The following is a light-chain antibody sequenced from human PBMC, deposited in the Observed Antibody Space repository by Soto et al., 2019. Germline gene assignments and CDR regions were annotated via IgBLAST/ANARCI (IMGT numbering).Light chain of an antibody. CDR2: SNN. V-gene: IGLV1-44*01. CDR1: SSNIGSNT. Sequence: QSVLTQPPSASGTPGQRVTISCSGSSSNIGSNTVNWYQQLPGTAPKLLIYSNNHRPSGVPDRFSGSKSVTSASLAISGLQAEDEADYYCAAWDDSLNGVVFGGGTKRTVL. J-gene: IGLJ2*01. CDR3: AAWDDSLNGVV.